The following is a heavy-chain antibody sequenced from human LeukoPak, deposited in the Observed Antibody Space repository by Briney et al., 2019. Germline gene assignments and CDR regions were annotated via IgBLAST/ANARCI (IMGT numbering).Heavy chain of an antibody. Sequence: PSETLSLTRTVSGASFNSYYWSWIRQPPGKGLEWIGYIYYSGSTNYNPSLKSRVTISVDTSKNQFSLKLSSVTAADTAVYYCASLGGGNSVGDAFDIWGQGTMVTVSS. J-gene: IGHJ3*02. CDR2: IYYSGST. CDR1: GASFNSYY. D-gene: IGHD4-23*01. V-gene: IGHV4-59*01. CDR3: ASLGGGNSVGDAFDI.